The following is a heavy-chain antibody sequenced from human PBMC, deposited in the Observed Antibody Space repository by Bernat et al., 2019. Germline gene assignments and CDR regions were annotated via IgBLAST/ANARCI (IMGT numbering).Heavy chain of an antibody. Sequence: QVQLQQWGAGLLKPSETLSLTCAVYGGSFSSGGYYWSWIRQHPGKGLEWIGYIYYSGSTYYNPSLKSRVTISVDTSKNQFSLKLSSVTAADTAVYYCARDQAAAPQDYYGMDVWGQGTTVTVSS. CDR1: GGSFSSGGYY. J-gene: IGHJ6*02. V-gene: IGHV4-31*11. CDR3: ARDQAAAPQDYYGMDV. D-gene: IGHD6-13*01. CDR2: IYYSGST.